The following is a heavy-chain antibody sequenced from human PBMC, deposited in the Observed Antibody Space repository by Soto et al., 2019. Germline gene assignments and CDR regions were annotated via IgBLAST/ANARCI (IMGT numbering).Heavy chain of an antibody. CDR1: GFTFSSYS. CDR2: ISSSSSYI. J-gene: IGHJ4*02. CDR3: ARLNDYGDYDGIDY. D-gene: IGHD4-17*01. V-gene: IGHV3-21*01. Sequence: GSLRLSCAASGFTFSSYSMNWVRQAPGKGLEWVSSISSSSSYIYYADSVKGRFTISRDNAKNSLYLQMNSLRAEDTAVYYCARLNDYGDYDGIDYWGQGTLVTVS.